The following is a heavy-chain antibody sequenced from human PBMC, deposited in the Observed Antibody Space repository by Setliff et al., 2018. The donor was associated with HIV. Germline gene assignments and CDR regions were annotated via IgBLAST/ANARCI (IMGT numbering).Heavy chain of an antibody. CDR2: IYYSGST. CDR1: GGSISSSSYY. D-gene: IGHD3-3*01. CDR3: ARHPRRESSTIFGVGRGGGYYFDY. Sequence: PSETLSLTCTVSGGSISSSSYYWGWIRQPPGKGREWIGSIYYSGSTNYNPSLKSRVTISVDTSKIQFSLKLSSVTAADTAVYYGARHPRRESSTIFGVGRGGGYYFDYWGQGTLVTVSS. V-gene: IGHV4-39*01. J-gene: IGHJ4*02.